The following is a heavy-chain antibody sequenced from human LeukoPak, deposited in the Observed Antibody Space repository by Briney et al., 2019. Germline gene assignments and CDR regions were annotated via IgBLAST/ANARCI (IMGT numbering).Heavy chain of an antibody. CDR1: GYTFTGYY. D-gene: IGHD5-12*01. CDR3: ARDDIVVSPGDY. CDR2: INPNSGGT. Sequence: ASVKVSCKASGYTFTGYYMHWVRQAPGQGLEWMGWINPNSGGTNYAQKFQGRVTMTRDTSISTAYMELSRLRSDDTAVYYCARDDIVVSPGDYWGQGTLVTVSS. J-gene: IGHJ4*02. V-gene: IGHV1-2*02.